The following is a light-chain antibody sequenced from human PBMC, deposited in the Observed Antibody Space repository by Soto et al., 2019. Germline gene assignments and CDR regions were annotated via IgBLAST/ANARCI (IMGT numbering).Light chain of an antibody. J-gene: IGKJ1*01. Sequence: DIQMTQSPSTLSASVGDRVTITCRASQSISSWLAWYQQKPGKAPKLLIYKASSLESGDPSRFSGSGSGTEFTLTISSLQPDDFATYYCQQYNSSPWTFDQGTKVEIK. V-gene: IGKV1-5*03. CDR1: QSISSW. CDR2: KAS. CDR3: QQYNSSPWT.